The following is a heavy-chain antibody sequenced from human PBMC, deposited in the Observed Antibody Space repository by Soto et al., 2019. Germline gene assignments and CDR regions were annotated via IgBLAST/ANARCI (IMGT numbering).Heavy chain of an antibody. CDR3: ARLARFEYSSSSSTTHYCYYGMDV. CDR1: AGTFSSYA. D-gene: IGHD6-6*01. Sequence: GPSVKVSCKASAGTFSSYAISWVRQAPGQGLEWMGGIIPIFGTANYAQKFQGRVTITADESSSTAYMELSSLRSEDTAVYYCARLARFEYSSSSSTTHYCYYGMDVWGQGTTLTVSS. V-gene: IGHV1-69*13. CDR2: IIPIFGTA. J-gene: IGHJ6*02.